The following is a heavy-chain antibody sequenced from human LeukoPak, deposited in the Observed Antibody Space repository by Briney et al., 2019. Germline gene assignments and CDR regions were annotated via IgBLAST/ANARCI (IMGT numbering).Heavy chain of an antibody. CDR3: ARDISATARAYDY. CDR1: GFILSDYN. CDR2: IAISGTYI. J-gene: IGHJ4*02. V-gene: IGHV3-21*01. D-gene: IGHD1-26*01. Sequence: GGSLRLSCAASGFILSDYNMNWVRQAPGKGLEWVSFIAISGTYITYADSMKGRFTISRDNAKNSLYLQMNSLRAEDTAVYYCARDISATARAYDYCGQGTLSTDSS.